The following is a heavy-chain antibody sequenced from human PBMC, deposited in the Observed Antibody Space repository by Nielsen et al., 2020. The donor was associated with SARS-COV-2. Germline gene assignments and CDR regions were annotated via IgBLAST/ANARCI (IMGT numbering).Heavy chain of an antibody. CDR3: TRRELAWDV. CDR1: GFSFTSYT. D-gene: IGHD1-7*01. CDR2: IKEDGSEK. V-gene: IGHV3-7*03. J-gene: IGHJ6*04. Sequence: GESLKISCATSGFSFTSYTMNWVRQAPGKGLEWVANIKEDGSEKKYVDAVKGRFTISRDNAKNSMYLHMNSLRAEDTAVYYCTRRELAWDVWGKGTTVTVSS.